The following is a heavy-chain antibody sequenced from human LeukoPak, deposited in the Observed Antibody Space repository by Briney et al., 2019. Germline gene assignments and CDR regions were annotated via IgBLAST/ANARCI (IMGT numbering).Heavy chain of an antibody. CDR3: ARQKVRGELLQFDY. D-gene: IGHD1-26*01. J-gene: IGHJ4*02. CDR2: IYYSGST. V-gene: IGHV4-39*01. Sequence: PSETLSLTCTVSGGSISSSSYYWGWIRQPPRKGLEWIGSIYYSGSTYYNPSLKSRVTISVDTSKNQFSLKLSSVTAADTAVYYCARQKVRGELLQFDYWGQGTLVTVSS. CDR1: GGSISSSSYY.